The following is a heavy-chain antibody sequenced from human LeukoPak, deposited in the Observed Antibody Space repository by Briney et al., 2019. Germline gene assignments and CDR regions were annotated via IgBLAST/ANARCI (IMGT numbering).Heavy chain of an antibody. CDR3: ARNPLEYSSSWYRDY. D-gene: IGHD6-13*01. J-gene: IGHJ4*02. Sequence: GESLKISCKGSGYSFTSYWISWVRQIPGKGLEWMGRIDPSDSYTNYSPSFQGHVTISADKSISTAYLQWSSLKASDTAMYYCARNPLEYSSSWYRDYWGQGTLVTVSS. CDR2: IDPSDSYT. CDR1: GYSFTSYW. V-gene: IGHV5-10-1*01.